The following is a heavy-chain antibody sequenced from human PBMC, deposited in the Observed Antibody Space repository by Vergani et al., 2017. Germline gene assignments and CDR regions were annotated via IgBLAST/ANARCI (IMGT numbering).Heavy chain of an antibody. CDR2: IIPIFGTA. V-gene: IGHV1-69*01. D-gene: IGHD3-3*01. Sequence: QVQLVQSGAEVKKPGSSVKVSCKASGGTFNSYAISWVRQAPGQGLEWMGGIIPIFGTANYAQKFQGRVTITADESTSTAYMELSSLRSEDTAVYYCASSHLEWSRPTAFDYWGQGTLVTVSS. CDR1: GGTFNSYA. CDR3: ASSHLEWSRPTAFDY. J-gene: IGHJ4*02.